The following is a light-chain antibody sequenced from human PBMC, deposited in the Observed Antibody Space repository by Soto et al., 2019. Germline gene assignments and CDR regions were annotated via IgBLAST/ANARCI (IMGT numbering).Light chain of an antibody. J-gene: IGKJ1*01. CDR1: QGISTY. CDR3: PQTYMTMGT. CDR2: AAS. V-gene: IGKV1-39*01. Sequence: DIQMTQSPSSLSASVGDRVTITCRASQGISTYLNWYQQKPGKAPKLLIYAASSLQSGVPSRFSGSGSETDFTLTISSLQPEYFQTYSSPQTYMTMGTVGQATKADSK.